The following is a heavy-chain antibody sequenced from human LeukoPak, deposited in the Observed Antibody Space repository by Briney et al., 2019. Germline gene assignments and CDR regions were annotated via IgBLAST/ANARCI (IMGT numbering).Heavy chain of an antibody. CDR3: ATRGDCSSTSCYKYFDY. CDR1: GDSIRSSDYS. D-gene: IGHD2-2*02. J-gene: IGHJ4*02. CDR2: LYYSGGT. Sequence: SETLSLTCTVSGDSIRSSDYSWGWIRQPPGEGLEWIGSLYYSGGTYYNPSLKSRVTISVDTSKNQFSLQLSSVTAADTAVYYCATRGDCSSTSCYKYFDYWGRGTLVTVSS. V-gene: IGHV4-39*01.